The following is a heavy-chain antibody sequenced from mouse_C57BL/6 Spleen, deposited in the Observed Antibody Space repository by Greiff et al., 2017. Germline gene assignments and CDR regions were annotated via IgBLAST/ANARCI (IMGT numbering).Heavy chain of an antibody. CDR1: GYTFTDYY. V-gene: IGHV1-26*01. Sequence: EVQLQQSGPELVKPGASVKISCKASGYTFTDYYMNWVKQSHGKSLEWIGDINPNNGGTSYNQKFKGKATLTVDKSSSTAYMELRSLTSEDSAVYYCATKDWEYFDYWGQGTTLTVSS. CDR3: ATKDWEYFDY. J-gene: IGHJ2*01. D-gene: IGHD4-1*01. CDR2: INPNNGGT.